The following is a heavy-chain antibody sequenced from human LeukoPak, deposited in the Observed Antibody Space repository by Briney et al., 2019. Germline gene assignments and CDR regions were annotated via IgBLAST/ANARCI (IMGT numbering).Heavy chain of an antibody. J-gene: IGHJ6*04. D-gene: IGHD3-3*01. CDR2: INQDGSEK. Sequence: GGSLRLSCAASGFTFSSYWMTWVRQAPGKGLEWVANINQDGSEKYYVDYVKGRFIISRDNAKNSLYLQMNSLRAEDTAAYYCAGRITIFGGMDVWGKGTTVTVSS. V-gene: IGHV3-7*01. CDR1: GFTFSSYW. CDR3: AGRITIFGGMDV.